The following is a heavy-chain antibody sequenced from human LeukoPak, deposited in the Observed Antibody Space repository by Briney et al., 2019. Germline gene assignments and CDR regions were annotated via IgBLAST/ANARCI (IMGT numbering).Heavy chain of an antibody. D-gene: IGHD3-10*01. J-gene: IGHJ4*02. V-gene: IGHV3-30*18. Sequence: PGGSLRLSCAASGFTFSSYGMHWVRQAPGKGLEWGAVISYDGSNKYYADSAKGRFTISRDNSKNTLYLQMSSLRAEHTAVYYSAKDPVATMDKSAGFDYWSQGTLVTLSS. CDR1: GFTFSSYG. CDR2: ISYDGSNK. CDR3: AKDPVATMDKSAGFDY.